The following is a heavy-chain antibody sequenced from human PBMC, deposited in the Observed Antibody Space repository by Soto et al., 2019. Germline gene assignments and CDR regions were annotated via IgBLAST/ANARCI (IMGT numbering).Heavy chain of an antibody. CDR2: IDPSDSYS. J-gene: IGHJ5*02. D-gene: IGHD6-19*01. CDR1: GYSFTSYW. Sequence: EVQLVQSGAEVKKPGESLRISCKGSGYSFTSYWISWLRQMPGKGLEWMGRIDPSDSYSNYSPSFQGHVAISADKSISTASRQWSSLKASDTAMYYCARLAGGRYNWFDPWGRGTLVTVSS. CDR3: ARLAGGRYNWFDP. V-gene: IGHV5-10-1*01.